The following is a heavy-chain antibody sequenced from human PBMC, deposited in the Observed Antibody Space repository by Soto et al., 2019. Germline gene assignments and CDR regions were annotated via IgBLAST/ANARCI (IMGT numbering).Heavy chain of an antibody. Sequence: EMQLLESGGGLVQPGGPLRLSCAASGFTFGAFAMAWVRQRPGNGLEWVSSLSGGGGSTYYNNSVRGRFTISRDNSNSALLPQMNDLRADETAVYFWVKTHVAITVVTLYWYFDLWGRGTLVTVSS. CDR2: LSGGGGST. J-gene: IGHJ2*01. V-gene: IGHV3-23*01. CDR3: VKTHVAITVVTLYWYFDL. CDR1: GFTFGAFA. D-gene: IGHD3-10*01.